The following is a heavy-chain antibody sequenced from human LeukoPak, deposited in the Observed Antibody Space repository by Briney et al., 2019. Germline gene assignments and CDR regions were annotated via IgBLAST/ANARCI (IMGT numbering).Heavy chain of an antibody. CDR3: ARHGPARITMVRGVRIRYYYYYMDV. Sequence: SETLSLTCAVSGYSISSGYYWGWSRQPPRKGLEWVGIIYHSGSTYYNPSLKSRVTISVDTSKNHLSLKLSSVTAADTAVDYCARHGPARITMVRGVRIRYYYYYMDVWGKGTTLTVSS. V-gene: IGHV4-38-2*01. CDR2: IYHSGST. CDR1: GYSISSGYY. D-gene: IGHD3-10*01. J-gene: IGHJ6*03.